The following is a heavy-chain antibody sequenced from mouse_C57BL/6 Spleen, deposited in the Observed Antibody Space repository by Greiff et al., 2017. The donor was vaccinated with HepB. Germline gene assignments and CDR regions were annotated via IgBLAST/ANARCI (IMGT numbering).Heavy chain of an antibody. Sequence: QVQLQQSGAELVRPGASVTLSCKASGYTFTDYEMHWVKQTPVHGLEWIGAIDPETGGTAYNQKFKGKAILTADKSSSTAYMELRSLTSEDSAVYYCTRWPYSNYQVYFDYWGQGTTLTVSS. D-gene: IGHD2-5*01. CDR3: TRWPYSNYQVYFDY. V-gene: IGHV1-15*01. CDR1: GYTFTDYE. CDR2: IDPETGGT. J-gene: IGHJ2*01.